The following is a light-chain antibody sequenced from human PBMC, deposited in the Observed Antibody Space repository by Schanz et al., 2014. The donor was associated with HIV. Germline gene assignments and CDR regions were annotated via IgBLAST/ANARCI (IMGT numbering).Light chain of an antibody. V-gene: IGLV2-23*03. CDR2: EGS. Sequence: QSALTQPASVSGAPGESITISCTGPRSDVGSYNLAPWYQQPPGKAPKLMIYEGSKRPSGVSNRFSGSKSGNTASLTISGLQAEDEADYYCCSYAGSNIFVIFGGGTKLTVL. J-gene: IGLJ2*01. CDR3: CSYAGSNIFVI. CDR1: RSDVGSYNL.